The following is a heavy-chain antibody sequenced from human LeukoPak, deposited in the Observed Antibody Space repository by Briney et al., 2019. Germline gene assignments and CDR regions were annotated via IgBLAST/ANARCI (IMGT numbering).Heavy chain of an antibody. Sequence: GGSLRLSCAASGFTFSDHYMDGVRQAPGKGLEWVGRTRNKPNNYTTEYAASVKGRFTISRGDSKNSLYLQMNSLRTEDTAVYYCARDSYCSGGTCYFHFDYWGQGTLVTVSS. D-gene: IGHD2-15*01. V-gene: IGHV3-72*01. CDR1: GFTFSDHY. J-gene: IGHJ4*02. CDR3: ARDSYCSGGTCYFHFDY. CDR2: TRNKPNNYTT.